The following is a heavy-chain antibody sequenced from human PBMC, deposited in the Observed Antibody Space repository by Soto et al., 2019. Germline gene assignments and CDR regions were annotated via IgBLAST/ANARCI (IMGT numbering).Heavy chain of an antibody. D-gene: IGHD1-1*01. CDR3: ARGMHDGDFFFEF. J-gene: IGHJ4*02. V-gene: IGHV4-31*02. Sequence: PLHPGKGLEWIGSIYYSGSTYYNPSLKSRLTISFDSSKNQFSLSLSSVTAADTAVFHCARGMHDGDFFFEFWGQRSL. CDR2: IYYSGST.